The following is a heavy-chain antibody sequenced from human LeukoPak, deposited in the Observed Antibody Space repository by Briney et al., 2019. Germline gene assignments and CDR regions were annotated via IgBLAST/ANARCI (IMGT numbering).Heavy chain of an antibody. CDR1: GYTFTGYC. CDR3: VRELQPPTQTTGYFDL. CDR2: INPNSGGT. D-gene: IGHD1-14*01. V-gene: IGHV1-2*02. Sequence: GASVKVSCKASGYTFTGYCMHWVRQAPGQGLEWMGWINPNSGGTNYAQKFQDRVTMTRDTSIITAYMELRRLKSDDTAVYYCVRELQPPTQTTGYFDLWGRGTLVTVSS. J-gene: IGHJ2*01.